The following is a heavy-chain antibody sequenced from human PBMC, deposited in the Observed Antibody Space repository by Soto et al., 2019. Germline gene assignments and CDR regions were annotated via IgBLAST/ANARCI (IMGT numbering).Heavy chain of an antibody. D-gene: IGHD2-21*01. V-gene: IGHV1-18*01. J-gene: IGHJ4*02. CDR3: ARGGGSYWGGDCYLAY. CDR2: IIPCSGIT. CDR1: GYTFTKFH. Sequence: ASVKVSCKASGYTFTKFHIHWVRQAPGQGLEWMGLIIPCSGITRYAQKLQGRITMTTDTSTSTVYMELRGLRSDDRAVFYCARGGGSYWGGDCYLAYWGQGTLVTVSS.